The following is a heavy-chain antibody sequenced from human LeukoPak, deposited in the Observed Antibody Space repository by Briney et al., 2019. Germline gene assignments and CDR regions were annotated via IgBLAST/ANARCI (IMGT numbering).Heavy chain of an antibody. D-gene: IGHD2-2*01. J-gene: IGHJ5*02. CDR1: GFTFSTQA. V-gene: IGHV3-23*01. CDR2: ISDSGEST. CDR3: AGARYCGPTSCYSWFDP. Sequence: GGSLRLSCAASGFTFSTQAMSWVRQAPGKGLEWVSAISDSGESTYYADSVKGRFTISRDNSKGTLYLQMTSMRAEDTAVYYCAGARYCGPTSCYSWFDPWGQGTLVTVSS.